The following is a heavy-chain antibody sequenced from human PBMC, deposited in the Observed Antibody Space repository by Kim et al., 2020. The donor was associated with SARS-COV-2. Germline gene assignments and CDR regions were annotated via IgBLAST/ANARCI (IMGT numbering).Heavy chain of an antibody. Sequence: GGSLRLSCAASGFTFSSYAMTWVRQAPGEGLEWVSALGAGGTDTYYADSVNGRFTISRDNSKNTLYLQMNSLRAEDTAVYYCAKAPAVHCTGGSCYGHYFDYWGQGTLVTVSS. CDR1: GFTFSSYA. J-gene: IGHJ4*02. V-gene: IGHV3-23*01. CDR3: AKAPAVHCTGGSCYGHYFDY. D-gene: IGHD2-15*01. CDR2: LGAGGTDT.